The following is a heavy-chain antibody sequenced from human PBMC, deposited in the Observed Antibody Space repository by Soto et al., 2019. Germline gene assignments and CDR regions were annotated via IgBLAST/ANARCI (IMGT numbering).Heavy chain of an antibody. Sequence: QVHLVQSGAEVKKPGASVKVSCKGCGYGFTTYGITWVRQAPGQGLEWMAWISAHNGNTNYAQKVQGRVTVTRDTSTSTAYMELRSLRYDDPAVYYCARGRYGDYWGQGALVTVSS. J-gene: IGHJ4*02. CDR1: GYGFTTYG. CDR3: ARGRYGDY. CDR2: ISAHNGNT. D-gene: IGHD1-1*01. V-gene: IGHV1-18*01.